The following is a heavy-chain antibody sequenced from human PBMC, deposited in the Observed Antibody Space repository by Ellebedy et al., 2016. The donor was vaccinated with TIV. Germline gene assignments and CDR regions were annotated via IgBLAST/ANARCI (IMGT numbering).Heavy chain of an antibody. V-gene: IGHV3-30*14. Sequence: GESLKISCAASGFTFSSYAMHWVRQAPGKGLEWVAVISYDGSNKYYADSVKGRFTISRDNSKNTLYLQMNSLRAGDTAVYYCARAYGMDVWGQGTTVTVSS. CDR1: GFTFSSYA. J-gene: IGHJ6*02. CDR3: ARAYGMDV. CDR2: ISYDGSNK.